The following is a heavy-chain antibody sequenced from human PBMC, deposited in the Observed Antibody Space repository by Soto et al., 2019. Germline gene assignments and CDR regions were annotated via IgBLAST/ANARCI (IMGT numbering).Heavy chain of an antibody. Sequence: EVELSESGGDLVQPGGSLRVSCAGSGFTFSGYAMAWVRQAPGKGLEWVATISGSGGGTYYADSVKGRFTISRDNSKSMLPLQMNSLRAEDTAVYYCAKYLWTTATNFDHWGHGTLVSVSS. CDR3: AKYLWTTATNFDH. V-gene: IGHV3-23*01. J-gene: IGHJ4*01. CDR1: GFTFSGYA. CDR2: ISGSGGGT. D-gene: IGHD1-1*01.